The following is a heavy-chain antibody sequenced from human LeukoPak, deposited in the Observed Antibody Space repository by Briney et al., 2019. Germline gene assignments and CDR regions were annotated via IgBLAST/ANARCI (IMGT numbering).Heavy chain of an antibody. D-gene: IGHD6-19*01. V-gene: IGHV1-46*01. CDR3: ARDHVAVAGGNWFDP. Sequence: GASVKVSCKASGYTFTSYYMHWVRQAPGQGLEWMGIINPSGGSTSYAQKFQGRVTITADKSTSTAYMELSSLRSEDTAVYYCARDHVAVAGGNWFDPWGQGTLATVSS. J-gene: IGHJ5*02. CDR2: INPSGGST. CDR1: GYTFTSYY.